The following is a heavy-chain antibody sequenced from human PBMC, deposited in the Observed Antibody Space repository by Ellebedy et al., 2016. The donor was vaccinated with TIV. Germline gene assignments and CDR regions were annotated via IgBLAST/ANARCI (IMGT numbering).Heavy chain of an antibody. CDR1: AHAFISYG. D-gene: IGHD3-10*01. J-gene: IGHJ4*02. V-gene: IGHV1-18*04. CDR2: IRASNGNT. Sequence: AASVKVSCNASAHAFISYGFTWVRQAPAHGLEWMGWIRASNGNTHYHKKFQDRVTITTDTSTRTAYMEMKSLRSDDTALYYCATNFYDSGSPAHWGQGTLVTVSS. CDR3: ATNFYDSGSPAH.